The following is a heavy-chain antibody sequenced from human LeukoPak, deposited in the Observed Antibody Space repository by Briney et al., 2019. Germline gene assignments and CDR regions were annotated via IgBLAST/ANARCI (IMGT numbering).Heavy chain of an antibody. D-gene: IGHD5-24*01. CDR1: GFTVSSKY. V-gene: IGHV3-53*01. Sequence: GGSLRPSCAASGFTVSSKYMTWVRQAPGKGLEWVSVIYSGGSTYYADSVKGRFTISRDNSKNAMYLQMNNLRAEDTAVYYCAREVEMATTLSFDYWGQGTLVTVSS. CDR3: AREVEMATTLSFDY. J-gene: IGHJ4*02. CDR2: IYSGGST.